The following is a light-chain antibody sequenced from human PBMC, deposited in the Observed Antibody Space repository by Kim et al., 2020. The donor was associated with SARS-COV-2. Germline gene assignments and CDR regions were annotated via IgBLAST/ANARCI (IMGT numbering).Light chain of an antibody. CDR3: QQNNGP. CDR2: DVS. J-gene: IGKJ1*01. V-gene: IGKV1-5*03. Sequence: DFQMTQSPSTLSASVGDRVTITCRASQSISNWLAWYQQKPGKAPKLLIYDVSSLESGVPSRFSGSGSGTEFTLTISSLQPDDFATYYCQQNNGPSGQGTKVDIK. CDR1: QSISNW.